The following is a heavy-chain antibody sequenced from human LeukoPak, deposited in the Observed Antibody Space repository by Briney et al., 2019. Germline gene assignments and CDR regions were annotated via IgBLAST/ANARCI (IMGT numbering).Heavy chain of an antibody. J-gene: IGHJ3*02. CDR2: ISYSGST. V-gene: IGHV4-59*12. Sequence: SETLSLTCTVSGGSISSYYWSWIRQPPGKGLEWIGYISYSGSTNYNPSLKSRVAISVDTSKIQFSLELSSVTAADTAVYYCARDRSLTGVFDIWGQGTMVTVSP. D-gene: IGHD2-8*01. CDR1: GGSISSYY. CDR3: ARDRSLTGVFDI.